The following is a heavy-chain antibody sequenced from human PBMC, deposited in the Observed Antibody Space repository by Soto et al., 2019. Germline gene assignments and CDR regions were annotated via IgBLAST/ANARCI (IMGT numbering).Heavy chain of an antibody. D-gene: IGHD4-17*01. V-gene: IGHV3-23*01. Sequence: PGGSLRLSCAASGFTFSNYAMTWVRHAPGRGLEYVASITSSRSDTFYADSVKGRFTISRDNSKNMLYLQLTSLRAEDTAIYFCAKDPNGDYVGAFDSWGQGSLVTVSS. CDR3: AKDPNGDYVGAFDS. CDR2: ITSSRSDT. CDR1: GFTFSNYA. J-gene: IGHJ4*02.